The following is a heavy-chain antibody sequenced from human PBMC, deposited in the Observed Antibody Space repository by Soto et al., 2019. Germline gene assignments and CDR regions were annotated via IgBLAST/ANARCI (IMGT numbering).Heavy chain of an antibody. CDR2: IYYSGST. Sequence: ENLSLTCTVSGGSISSSSYYWGWIRQPPGKGLEWIGSIYYSGSTYYNPSLKSRVTISVDTSKNQFSLKLSSVTAADTAVYYCARHRSYDFWSGFYFDYWGQGTLVTVSS. V-gene: IGHV4-39*01. CDR3: ARHRSYDFWSGFYFDY. CDR1: GGSISSSSYY. J-gene: IGHJ4*02. D-gene: IGHD3-3*01.